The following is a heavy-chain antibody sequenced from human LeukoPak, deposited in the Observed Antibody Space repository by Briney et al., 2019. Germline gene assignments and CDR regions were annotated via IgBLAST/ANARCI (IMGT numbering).Heavy chain of an antibody. J-gene: IGHJ4*02. V-gene: IGHV4-38-2*02. CDR2: IYHSGST. CDR3: ARVGRKNTAMVYFDY. Sequence: SETLSLTCTVSGGSISRYYWGWIRQPPGKGLEWIGSIYHSGSTYYNPSLKSRVTISVDTSKNQFSLKLSSVTAADTAVYYCARVGRKNTAMVYFDYWGQGTLVTVSS. D-gene: IGHD5-18*01. CDR1: GGSISRYY.